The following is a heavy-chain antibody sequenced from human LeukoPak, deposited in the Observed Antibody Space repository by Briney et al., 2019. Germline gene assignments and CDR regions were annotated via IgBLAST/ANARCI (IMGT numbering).Heavy chain of an antibody. Sequence: SETLSLTCAVYGGSFSGYYWSWIRQPPGKGLEWIWEINHSGSTNYNPSLKSRVTISVDTSKNQFSLKLSSVTAADTAVYYCARAPNCSSTCCYRFFDYWGQGTLVTVSS. CDR2: INHSGST. V-gene: IGHV4-34*01. CDR3: ARAPNCSSTCCYRFFDY. J-gene: IGHJ4*02. D-gene: IGHD2-2*01. CDR1: GGSFSGYY.